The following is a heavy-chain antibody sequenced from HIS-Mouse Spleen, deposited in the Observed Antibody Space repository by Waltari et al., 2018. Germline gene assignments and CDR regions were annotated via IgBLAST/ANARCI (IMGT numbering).Heavy chain of an antibody. CDR1: GCTFCSYG. J-gene: IGHJ4*02. Sequence: QVQLVASGGGVVQPGRSLGLSCAAPGCTFCSYGRPWVRQAPGKALEWVAVISYDGSNKYYADSVKGRFTISRDNSKNTLYLQMNSLRAEDTAVYYCAKDKHHAFDYWGQGTLVTVSS. CDR2: ISYDGSNK. CDR3: AKDKHHAFDY. V-gene: IGHV3-30*18.